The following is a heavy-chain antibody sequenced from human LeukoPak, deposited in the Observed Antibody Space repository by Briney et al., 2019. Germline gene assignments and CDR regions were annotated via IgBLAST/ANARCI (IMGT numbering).Heavy chain of an antibody. Sequence: SETLSLTCTVSGGSISSYYWGWIRQPPGKGLEWIGTIYYSGSTYYNPSLKSRVTISVDTSKNQFSLKLTSVTAADTAVYYCARSYGGHSVCDAFDIWGQGTMVTVSS. CDR3: ARSYGGHSVCDAFDI. J-gene: IGHJ3*02. CDR1: GGSISSYY. D-gene: IGHD4-23*01. CDR2: IYYSGST. V-gene: IGHV4-39*01.